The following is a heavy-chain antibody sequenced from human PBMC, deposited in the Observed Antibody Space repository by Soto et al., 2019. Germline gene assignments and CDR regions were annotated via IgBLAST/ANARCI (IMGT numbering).Heavy chain of an antibody. CDR3: ARGGGYYYDSSGYYARHPFDY. D-gene: IGHD3-22*01. Sequence: SETLSLTCAVSGGSISSGGYSWSWIRQPPGKGLEWIGYIYHSGSTYYNPSLKSRVTISVDRSKNQFSLKLSSVTAADTAVYYCARGGGYYYDSSGYYARHPFDYWGQGTLVTVSS. V-gene: IGHV4-30-2*01. J-gene: IGHJ4*02. CDR2: IYHSGST. CDR1: GGSISSGGYS.